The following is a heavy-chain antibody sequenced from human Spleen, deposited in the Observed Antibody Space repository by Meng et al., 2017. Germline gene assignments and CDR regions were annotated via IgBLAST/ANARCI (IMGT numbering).Heavy chain of an antibody. D-gene: IGHD3-22*01. J-gene: IGHJ4*02. CDR2: INHSGST. Sequence: QVQLQRWGAGLLKPSETLSLPCAVYGGSFSGYYWSWIRQPPGKGLEWIGEINHSGSTNYNPSLKSRVTISVDTSKNQFSLKLSSVTAADTAVYYCGGSSGYPIDYWGQGTLVTVSS. CDR1: GGSFSGYY. CDR3: GGSSGYPIDY. V-gene: IGHV4-34*01.